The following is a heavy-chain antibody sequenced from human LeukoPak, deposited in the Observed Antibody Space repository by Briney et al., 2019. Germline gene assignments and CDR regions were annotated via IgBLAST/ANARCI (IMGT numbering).Heavy chain of an antibody. V-gene: IGHV4-59*01. D-gene: IGHD6-13*01. CDR3: ARQGSSWYGGWFDP. J-gene: IGHJ5*02. CDR2: IYYSGST. CDR1: GGSISSYY. Sequence: SETLSLTCTVSGGSISSYYWSWIRQPPGKGLEWIGYIYYSGSTNYNPSLKSRVTISVDTSENQFSLKLSSVTAADTAVYYCARQGSSWYGGWFDPWGQGTLVTVSS.